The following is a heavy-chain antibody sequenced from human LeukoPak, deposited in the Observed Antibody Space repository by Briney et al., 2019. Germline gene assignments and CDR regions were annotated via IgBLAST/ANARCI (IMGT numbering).Heavy chain of an antibody. CDR2: IWYDGSNK. Sequence: GRSLRLSCAASGFSFRSYGMHWVRQAPGKGLEWVAVIWYDGSNKYYADSVEGRFTISRDNSKNTLFLQMNSLRAEDTAVYYCAKGGRSSTSPQHYYFDYWGQGTLVTVSS. CDR3: AKGGRSSTSPQHYYFDY. CDR1: GFSFRSYG. V-gene: IGHV3-33*06. D-gene: IGHD2-2*01. J-gene: IGHJ4*02.